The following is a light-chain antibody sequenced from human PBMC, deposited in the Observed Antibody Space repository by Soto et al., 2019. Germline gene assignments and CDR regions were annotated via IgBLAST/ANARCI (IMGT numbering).Light chain of an antibody. Sequence: QSALTQPPSASGSPGQSVTISCTGTSGDVGGYDYVSWYQQHPGKAPKLMIYEVTKRPLGVPDRFSGSKSGNTASLTVSGLQAEDEADYYCSSYSTATSPQWVFGGGTKVTVL. V-gene: IGLV2-8*01. CDR2: EVT. CDR1: SGDVGGYDY. CDR3: SSYSTATSPQWV. J-gene: IGLJ3*02.